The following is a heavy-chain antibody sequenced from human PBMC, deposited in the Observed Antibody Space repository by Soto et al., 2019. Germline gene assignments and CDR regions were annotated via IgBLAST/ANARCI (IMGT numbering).Heavy chain of an antibody. CDR3: ARDRWTGVRGMDV. Sequence: QVPLQESGPGLVKPSQTLSLTCTVSGGSISSGGYYWSWIRQHPGKGLEWIGYIYYSGSTYYNPSLTSRVTMSVDTSKNQFSLKLSSVTAADTAVYYCARDRWTGVRGMDVWGQGTTVTVSS. D-gene: IGHD7-27*01. J-gene: IGHJ6*02. CDR2: IYYSGST. V-gene: IGHV4-31*03. CDR1: GGSISSGGYY.